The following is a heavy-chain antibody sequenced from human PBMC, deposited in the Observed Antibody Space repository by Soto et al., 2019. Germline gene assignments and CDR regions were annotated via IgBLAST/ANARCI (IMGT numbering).Heavy chain of an antibody. CDR1: GYTFTSYG. Sequence: GASVKVSCKASGYTFTSYGISWVQQAPGQGLEWMGWISAYNGNTNYAQKLQGRVTMTTDTSTSTTYMELRSLRSDDTAVYYCARGLRGSSDYYHYGMDVWGQGTTVTVSS. D-gene: IGHD6-6*01. J-gene: IGHJ6*02. V-gene: IGHV1-18*01. CDR2: ISAYNGNT. CDR3: ARGLRGSSDYYHYGMDV.